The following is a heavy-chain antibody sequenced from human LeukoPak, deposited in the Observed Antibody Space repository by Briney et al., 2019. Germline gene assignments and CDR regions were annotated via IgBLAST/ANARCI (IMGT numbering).Heavy chain of an antibody. V-gene: IGHV5-51*01. CDR1: GYSFTSYW. J-gene: IGHJ6*03. CDR2: IHPEDSYT. Sequence: GESLKISCKGSGYSFTSYWIGWVRQVPGKGLEWMGVIHPEDSYTRYNPAFQGQVTVSVDESTSTAYLQLNSLKASDTAIYYCARQNHYYYYMDVWGRGTTVIVSS. CDR3: ARQNHYYYYMDV.